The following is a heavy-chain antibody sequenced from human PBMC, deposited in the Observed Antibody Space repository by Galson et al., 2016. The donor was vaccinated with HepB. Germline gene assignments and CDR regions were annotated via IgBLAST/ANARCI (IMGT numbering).Heavy chain of an antibody. Sequence: SLRLSCAASGFAFSDYFMHWVRQAPGEGLEWVAVISKDVVNKYYADSVKGRFTISRDNSKNTLYLQMNSLRTEDTAVYYCARYSPATDYWGQGTLVTVSS. CDR1: GFAFSDYF. CDR3: ARYSPATDY. D-gene: IGHD1-26*01. CDR2: ISKDVVNK. J-gene: IGHJ4*02. V-gene: IGHV3-30*04.